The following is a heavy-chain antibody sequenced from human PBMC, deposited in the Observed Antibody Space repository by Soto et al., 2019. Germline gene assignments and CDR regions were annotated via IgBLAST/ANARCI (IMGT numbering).Heavy chain of an antibody. Sequence: GGSLRLSCAASGFTFSSYAMHWVRQVPGKGLEWVAVISYDGSNKYYADSVKGRFTISRDNSKNTLYLQMNSLRAEGTAVYYCARDPEAHYDFWSASPYYYYYYGMDVWGQGTTVTVSS. CDR1: GFTFSSYA. V-gene: IGHV3-30-3*01. CDR2: ISYDGSNK. J-gene: IGHJ6*02. D-gene: IGHD3-3*01. CDR3: ARDPEAHYDFWSASPYYYYYYGMDV.